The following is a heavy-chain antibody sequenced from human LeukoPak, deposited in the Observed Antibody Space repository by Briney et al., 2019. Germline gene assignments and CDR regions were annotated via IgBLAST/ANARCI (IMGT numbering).Heavy chain of an antibody. J-gene: IGHJ4*02. CDR2: INAGNGNT. CDR1: GYTFTSYA. D-gene: IGHD3-22*01. Sequence: ASVKVSCTASGYTFTSYAMHWVRQAPGQRLEWMGWINAGNGNTKYSQKFQGRVTITRDTSASTAYMELSSLRSEDTAVYYCARDPEDYYDSSGYGPQDYWGQGTLVTVSS. CDR3: ARDPEDYYDSSGYGPQDY. V-gene: IGHV1-3*01.